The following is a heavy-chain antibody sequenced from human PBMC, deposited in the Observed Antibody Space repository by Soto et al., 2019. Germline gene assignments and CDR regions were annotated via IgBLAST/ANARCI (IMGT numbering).Heavy chain of an antibody. CDR2: INPNSGGT. D-gene: IGHD2-15*01. V-gene: IGHV1-2*04. CDR1: GYTFTGYY. J-gene: IGHJ4*02. Sequence: ASVKGSCKASGYTFTGYYMHWVRQTPGQGLEWMGWINPNSGGTNYAQKFQGWVTMTRDTSISTAYMELSRLRSDDTAVYYCARDYCSGGSCYTVFDYWGQGTLVTVSS. CDR3: ARDYCSGGSCYTVFDY.